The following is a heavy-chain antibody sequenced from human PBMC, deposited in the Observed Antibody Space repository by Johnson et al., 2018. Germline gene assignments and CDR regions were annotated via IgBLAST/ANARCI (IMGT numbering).Heavy chain of an antibody. CDR1: GFIFSSYG. J-gene: IGHJ6*02. D-gene: IGHD2/OR15-2a*01. CDR3: ARDITSHFSDYYALDV. V-gene: IGHV3-30*03. Sequence: VQLVESGGGVVQXGKSLRLSCAASGFIFSSYGMHWVRQAPGQGLEWVAAISYTGSDTQYADSVRGRFIISRDNSKTALSLQMNSLRGDDTAVYYCARDITSHFSDYYALDVWGQGTTVTV. CDR2: ISYTGSDT.